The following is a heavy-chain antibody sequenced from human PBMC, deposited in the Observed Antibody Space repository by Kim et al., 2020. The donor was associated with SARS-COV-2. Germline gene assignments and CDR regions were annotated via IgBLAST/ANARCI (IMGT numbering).Heavy chain of an antibody. V-gene: IGHV3-9*01. J-gene: IGHJ6*02. CDR3: AKVGARRGAGYYYGMDV. Sequence: KGRFTISRDNAKNSLYLQMNSLRAEDTALYYCAKVGARRGAGYYYGMDVWGQGTTVTVSS. D-gene: IGHD1-26*01.